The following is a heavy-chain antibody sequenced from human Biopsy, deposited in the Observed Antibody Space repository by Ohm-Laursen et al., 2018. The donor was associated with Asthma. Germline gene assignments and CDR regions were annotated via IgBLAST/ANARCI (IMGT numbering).Heavy chain of an antibody. CDR1: SGSGGYMRGGNYY. Sequence: VTLSLTCSLSSGSGGYMRGGNYYWGWIRQPPGKGLEWIGSIYYSGTTYYNPSLGSRVTVSADTSKNQFSLKLTSVTAADTAVYYCVRGSSSWHHGPFHYYYGLDVWGQGTTATVSS. CDR2: IYYSGTT. D-gene: IGHD6-13*01. CDR3: VRGSSSWHHGPFHYYYGLDV. J-gene: IGHJ6*02. V-gene: IGHV4-39*01.